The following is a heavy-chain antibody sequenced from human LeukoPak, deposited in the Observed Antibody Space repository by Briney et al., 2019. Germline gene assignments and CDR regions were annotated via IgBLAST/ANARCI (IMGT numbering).Heavy chain of an antibody. CDR1: GYTFTGYY. V-gene: IGHV1-2*02. J-gene: IGHJ4*02. CDR2: INPNSGGT. CDR3: ARDARFLEWATNNFDY. D-gene: IGHD3-3*01. Sequence: ASVKVSFKSSGYTFTGYYMHWVRQAPGQGLEWMGWINPNSGGTNYAQKFQGRVTMTRDTSISTAYMELSRLRSDDTAVYYCARDARFLEWATNNFDYWGQGTLVTVSS.